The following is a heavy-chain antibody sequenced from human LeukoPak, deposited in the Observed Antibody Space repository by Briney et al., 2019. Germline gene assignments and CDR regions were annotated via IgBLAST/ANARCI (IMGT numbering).Heavy chain of an antibody. J-gene: IGHJ4*02. CDR3: ARRRYDASGYYPSRGRYFDY. D-gene: IGHD3-22*01. Sequence: SETLSLTCTVSGGSISSSSYYWGWIRQPPGKGLEWIGSIYYSGSTYYNPSLKSRVTISVDTSKNQFSLKLSSVTAADTAVYYCARRRYDASGYYPSRGRYFDYWGQGTLATVSS. CDR2: IYYSGST. V-gene: IGHV4-39*01. CDR1: GGSISSSSYY.